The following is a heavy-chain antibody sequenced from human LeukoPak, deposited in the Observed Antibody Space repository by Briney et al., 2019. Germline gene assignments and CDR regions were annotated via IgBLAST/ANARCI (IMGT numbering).Heavy chain of an antibody. Sequence: GGSLRLSCAASGFTFSSFGMHWVRQAPGKGLEGVAIIWYDASNKYYADSVKGRFTISRDNSKNMLYLQMNSLRAEDTAVYYCARVGRGYGSGSNLHWFDPWGQGTLVTVSS. CDR2: IWYDASNK. V-gene: IGHV3-33*01. J-gene: IGHJ5*02. CDR3: ARVGRGYGSGSNLHWFDP. D-gene: IGHD3-10*01. CDR1: GFTFSSFG.